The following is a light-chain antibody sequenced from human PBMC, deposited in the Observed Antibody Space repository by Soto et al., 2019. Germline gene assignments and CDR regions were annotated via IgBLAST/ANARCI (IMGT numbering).Light chain of an antibody. CDR1: QSISKY. CDR2: ATS. V-gene: IGKV1-39*01. CDR3: QQSSSTLYA. J-gene: IGKJ2*01. Sequence: DIQMTQSPSSLSASVGDTVTITCRASQSISKYFNWYQQKPGTAPKLLIYATSTLRSGVPSRFSGSGSGTDFTLTISSLQPEDFATYYCQQSSSTLYALGQGTKLEIK.